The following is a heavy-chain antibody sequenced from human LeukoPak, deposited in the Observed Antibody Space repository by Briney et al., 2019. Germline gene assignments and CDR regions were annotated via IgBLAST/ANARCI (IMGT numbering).Heavy chain of an antibody. CDR2: ISAYSGKT. V-gene: IGHV1-18*01. CDR3: ARRLDYYDISGYHTLDY. CDR1: GYTLTSCG. Sequence: ASVKVSCKASGYTLTSCGITWVRQAPGQGMEWMGWISAYSGKTNYAQKLQGRVTMTTDTSTSTAYMELRSLRSDDTAVYYCARRLDYYDISGYHTLDYWGQGTLVTVSS. J-gene: IGHJ4*02. D-gene: IGHD3-22*01.